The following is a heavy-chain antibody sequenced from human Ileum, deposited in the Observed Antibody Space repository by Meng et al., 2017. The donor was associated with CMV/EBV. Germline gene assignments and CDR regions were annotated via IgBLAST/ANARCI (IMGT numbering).Heavy chain of an antibody. Sequence: AAAGVAFSTWIHWVRQAPGMGLVWVSHVNSDGSTTNYADSVKGRFTVSRDNAKNTLHLQMNSLRAEDTAVYYCETGMVASSNVLHYWGQGTLVTVSS. CDR3: ETGMVASSNVLHY. J-gene: IGHJ4*02. CDR1: GVAFSTW. D-gene: IGHD2-15*01. CDR2: VNSDGSTT. V-gene: IGHV3-74*01.